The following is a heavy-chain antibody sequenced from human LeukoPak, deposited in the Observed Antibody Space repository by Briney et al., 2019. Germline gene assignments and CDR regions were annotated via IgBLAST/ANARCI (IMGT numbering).Heavy chain of an antibody. D-gene: IGHD3-22*01. V-gene: IGHV3-15*01. Sequence: GGSLRLSCVASGFTFTNAWMSWVRQAPGKGLEWVGHIRSKTDGGTTDYAAPVKGRFIISRDDSKHTLFLQMNSLKTDDTAVYYCTKYDTSVNFDYWGQGTLVTVSS. J-gene: IGHJ4*02. CDR3: TKYDTSVNFDY. CDR1: GFTFTNAW. CDR2: IRSKTDGGTT.